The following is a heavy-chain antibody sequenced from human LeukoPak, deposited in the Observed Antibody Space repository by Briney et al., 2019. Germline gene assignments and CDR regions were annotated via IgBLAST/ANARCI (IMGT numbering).Heavy chain of an antibody. V-gene: IGHV3-21*01. CDR1: GFTFSSNG. D-gene: IGHD6-6*01. CDR2: ISSSSSYI. J-gene: IGHJ4*02. CDR3: ARGGQLANY. Sequence: GGSLRLSCVASGFTFSSNGMHWVRQAPGKGLEWVSSISSSSSYIYYADSVKGRFTISRDNAKRSLYLQMNSLRAEDTAVYYCARGGQLANYWGQGTLVTVSS.